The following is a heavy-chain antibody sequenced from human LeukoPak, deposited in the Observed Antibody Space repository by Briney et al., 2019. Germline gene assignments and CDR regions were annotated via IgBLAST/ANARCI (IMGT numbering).Heavy chain of an antibody. V-gene: IGHV3-30*02. CDR3: AVSLGNYFDY. CDR2: IRYDGSNK. CDR1: GSTFSSYG. Sequence: GGSLRLPCAASGSTFSSYGMHWVRQAPGKGLEWVAFIRYDGSNKYYADSVKGRFTISRDNSKNTLYLQMNSLRAEDAAVYYCAVSLGNYFDYWGQGTLVTVSS. J-gene: IGHJ4*02. D-gene: IGHD2/OR15-2a*01.